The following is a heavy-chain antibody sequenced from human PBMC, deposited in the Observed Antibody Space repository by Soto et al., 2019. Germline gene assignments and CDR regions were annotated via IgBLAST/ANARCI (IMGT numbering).Heavy chain of an antibody. CDR3: AKDMGSGGWHYYYYYYYMDV. Sequence: GGSLRLSCAASGFTFDDYAMHWVRQAPGKGLEWVSGISWNSGSIGYADSVKGRFTISRDNAKNSLYLQMNSLRAEDTALYYCAKDMGSGGWHYYYYYYYMDVWGKGTTVTVSS. D-gene: IGHD6-19*01. J-gene: IGHJ6*03. V-gene: IGHV3-9*01. CDR2: ISWNSGSI. CDR1: GFTFDDYA.